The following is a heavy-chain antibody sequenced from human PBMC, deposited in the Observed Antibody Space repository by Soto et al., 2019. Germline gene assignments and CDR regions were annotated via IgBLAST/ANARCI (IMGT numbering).Heavy chain of an antibody. Sequence: ASVKVSCKASGYTFTSYDINWVRQATGQGLERMGWMNPNSGNTGYAQKFQGRVTMTRNTSISTAYMELSSLRSEDTAVYYCARGLRVVVVVAQRLYYYYYMDVWGKGTTVTVSS. CDR1: GYTFTSYD. CDR2: MNPNSGNT. J-gene: IGHJ6*03. V-gene: IGHV1-8*01. D-gene: IGHD2-15*01. CDR3: ARGLRVVVVVAQRLYYYYYMDV.